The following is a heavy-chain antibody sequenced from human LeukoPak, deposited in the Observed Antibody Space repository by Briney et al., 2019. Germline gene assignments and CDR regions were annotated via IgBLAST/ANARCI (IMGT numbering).Heavy chain of an antibody. CDR1: GGSISSYY. CDR2: IYYRGST. D-gene: IGHD3-10*01. Sequence: SETLSLTCTVSGGSISSYYWSWIRQPPGKGLEWIGYIYYRGSTNYNPSLKSRVTISVDTSKNQFSLKLSSVTAADTAVYYCASDPGYYQGLDYWGQGTLVTVSS. V-gene: IGHV4-59*01. J-gene: IGHJ4*02. CDR3: ASDPGYYQGLDY.